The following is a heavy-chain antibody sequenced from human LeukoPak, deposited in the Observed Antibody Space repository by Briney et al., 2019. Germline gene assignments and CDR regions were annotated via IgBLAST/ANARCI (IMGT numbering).Heavy chain of an antibody. CDR2: IYTSESI. D-gene: IGHD2-15*01. Sequence: SETLSLTCTVSGGSISGYYWSWIRQPAGKGLEWIGRIYTSESINYNPTLKSRITMSVDTSKNQISLSLSSVTAADTAVYFCARDDLVYSVHHGMDVWGRGITVTVSS. CDR1: GGSISGYY. CDR3: ARDDLVYSVHHGMDV. J-gene: IGHJ6*02. V-gene: IGHV4-4*07.